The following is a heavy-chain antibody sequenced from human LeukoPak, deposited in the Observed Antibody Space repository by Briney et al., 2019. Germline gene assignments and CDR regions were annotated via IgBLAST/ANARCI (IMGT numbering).Heavy chain of an antibody. CDR2: INHSGST. Sequence: SETLSLTCAVYGGSFSGYYWSWIRQPPGKGLEWIGEINHSGSTNYNPSLKSRVTISVDTSKNQFSLKLSSVTAADTAVYCCARGFLAADWGQGTLVTVSS. D-gene: IGHD3-3*01. CDR1: GGSFSGYY. J-gene: IGHJ4*02. V-gene: IGHV4-34*01. CDR3: ARGFLAAD.